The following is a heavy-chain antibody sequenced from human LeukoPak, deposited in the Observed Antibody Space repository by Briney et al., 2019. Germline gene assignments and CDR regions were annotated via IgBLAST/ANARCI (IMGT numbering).Heavy chain of an antibody. D-gene: IGHD2-2*01. J-gene: IGHJ4*02. V-gene: IGHV4-59*08. CDR1: GGSINSYY. CDR2: IYYSGST. Sequence: KPSETLSLTCTVSGGSINSYYWSWIGQPPRKGLEWIGYIYYSGSTNYNPSLKSRVTISVDTSKNQFSLKLSSVTAADTAVYYCARHGSTYALRNWGQGTLVTVSS. CDR3: ARHGSTYALRN.